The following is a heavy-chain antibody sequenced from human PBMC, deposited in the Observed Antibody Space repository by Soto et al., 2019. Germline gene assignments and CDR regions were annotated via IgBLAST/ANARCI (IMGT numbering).Heavy chain of an antibody. D-gene: IGHD3-22*01. J-gene: IGHJ4*02. Sequence: ASVKVSWKASGYTFDIYGISWVRQVPGKGPEWMGWISADNGDTKYAQRMQGRVTMTTDTATSTAYMELRSLRSDDTAVYYCARDRSYYYDSSGYPFDFWGQGSLVTVSS. CDR2: ISADNGDT. CDR1: GYTFDIYG. CDR3: ARDRSYYYDSSGYPFDF. V-gene: IGHV1-18*01.